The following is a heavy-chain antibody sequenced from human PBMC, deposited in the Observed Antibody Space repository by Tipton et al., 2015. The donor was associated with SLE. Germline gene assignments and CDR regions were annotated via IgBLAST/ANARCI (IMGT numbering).Heavy chain of an antibody. CDR1: GVSISTSRYY. CDR2: LYSGGRT. J-gene: IGHJ4*02. CDR3: ARQGHIVEYYYDY. V-gene: IGHV4-39*01. D-gene: IGHD2-21*01. Sequence: TLSLTCSVSGVSISTSRYYWGWIRQSPGQGLEWVGSLYSGGRTYFHPTLQSRASISADASKNHFSLKLHSVTAADTAVYYCARQGHIVEYYYDYWGQGTLVTVSS.